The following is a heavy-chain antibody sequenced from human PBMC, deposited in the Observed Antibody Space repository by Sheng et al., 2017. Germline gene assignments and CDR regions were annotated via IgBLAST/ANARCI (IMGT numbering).Heavy chain of an antibody. CDR1: GFTFSSYG. Sequence: QVQLVESGGGVVQPGRSLRLSCAASGFTFSSYGMHWVRQAPGKGLEWVAVISYDGSNKYYADSVKGRFTISRDNSKNTLYLQMNSLRAEDTAVYYCAKARAYYYDSSGYYADYWGQGTLVTVSS. CDR2: ISYDGSNK. D-gene: IGHD3-22*01. V-gene: IGHV3-30*18. CDR3: AKARAYYYDSSGYYADY. J-gene: IGHJ4*02.